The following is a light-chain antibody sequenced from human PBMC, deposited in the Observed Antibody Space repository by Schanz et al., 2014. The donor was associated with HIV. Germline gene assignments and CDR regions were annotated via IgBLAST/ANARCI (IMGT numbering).Light chain of an antibody. J-gene: IGLJ3*02. CDR2: NTY. Sequence: QSVLTQPPSASGTPGQRVTISCSVSRSNIGSNAVNWFQQLPGTAPKLLIYNTYHRPSGVPDRFSGSGSGTSASLAITGLRSEDEADYYCAAWDGSLKVWVFGGGTKLTVL. CDR3: AAWDGSLKVWV. CDR1: RSNIGSNA. V-gene: IGLV1-44*01.